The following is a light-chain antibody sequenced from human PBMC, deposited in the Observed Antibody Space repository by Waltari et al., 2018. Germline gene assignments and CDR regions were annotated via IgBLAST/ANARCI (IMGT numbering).Light chain of an antibody. CDR2: AAS. Sequence: EIVLTQSPGALSLSPGERATLSCRASQSVSSNYIAWYQQKPGQAPRLLIYAASMRATGIPDRFSGSGSGTDFTLTIRRLETEDFAVYYCQQYGNSNPLFGPGIKVDIK. CDR3: QQYGNSNPL. CDR1: QSVSSNY. J-gene: IGKJ3*01. V-gene: IGKV3-20*01.